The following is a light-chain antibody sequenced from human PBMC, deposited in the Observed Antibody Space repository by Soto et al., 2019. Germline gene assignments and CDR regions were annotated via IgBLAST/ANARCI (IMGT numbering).Light chain of an antibody. CDR3: QQYGSSPLT. CDR1: QSVSSSF. Sequence: EIVLTQSPGTLSLSPGERATLSCRASQSVSSSFLAWYQQKPGQAPMLIIYGASSRATGIPDRFSGSGSGTDFTLTISRLEPEDVAVYYCQQYGSSPLTFGGGTKVEIK. V-gene: IGKV3-20*01. CDR2: GAS. J-gene: IGKJ4*01.